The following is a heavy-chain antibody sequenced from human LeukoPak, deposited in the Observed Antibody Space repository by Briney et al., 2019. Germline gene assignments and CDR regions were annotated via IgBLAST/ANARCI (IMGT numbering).Heavy chain of an antibody. J-gene: IGHJ4*02. D-gene: IGHD5-12*01. V-gene: IGHV3-48*03. CDR3: AKEVRSGYDYVGLDY. Sequence: GGSLRLSCAASGFTFSSYEMNWVRQAPGEGLEWVSYISSSGSTIYYADSVKGRFTISRDNSKNTLYLQMNSLRAEDTAVYYCAKEVRSGYDYVGLDYWGQGTLVTVSS. CDR2: ISSSGSTI. CDR1: GFTFSSYE.